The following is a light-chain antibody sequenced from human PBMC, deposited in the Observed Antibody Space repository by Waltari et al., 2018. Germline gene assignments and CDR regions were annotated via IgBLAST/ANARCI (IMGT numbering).Light chain of an antibody. V-gene: IGKV1-39*01. CDR3: QQSYTTPRT. CDR2: GAS. J-gene: IGKJ1*01. CDR1: QSVSSY. Sequence: DIQMTQSPSSLSASVGDRVTIVCRASQSVSSYLNWYQQRPGKAPDLLIYGASSLQTGVPSRFSGSGSGTEFTLTITTLQPEDVATYYCQQSYTTPRTFGQGTKVDIK.